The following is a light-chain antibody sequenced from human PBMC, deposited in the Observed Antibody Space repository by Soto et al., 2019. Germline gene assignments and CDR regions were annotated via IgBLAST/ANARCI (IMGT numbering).Light chain of an antibody. CDR3: CSYAGSYTLYD. CDR1: SSDVGGYNY. V-gene: IGLV2-11*01. CDR2: DVN. Sequence: QSVLTQPRSVSGSPGQSVTISCTGTSSDVGGYNYVSWYQQHPGKAPKLMIYDVNKRPSGVPDRFSGSKSGNTASLTISGLQAEDEADYNCCSYAGSYTLYDFGTGTKVTVL. J-gene: IGLJ1*01.